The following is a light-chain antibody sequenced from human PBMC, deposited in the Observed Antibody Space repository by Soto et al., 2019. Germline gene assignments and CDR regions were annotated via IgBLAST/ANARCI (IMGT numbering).Light chain of an antibody. V-gene: IGKV1-27*01. Sequence: DIQMTQSPSSLSASVGDRVTITCRASQGISSYLAWYQQKPGKVPKVPIYAASTLQSGVPSRFSGSGSGTEFTLTISSLQPEDVATYYCQKYYSAPETFGQGTKVEIK. CDR2: AAS. CDR3: QKYYSAPET. CDR1: QGISSY. J-gene: IGKJ1*01.